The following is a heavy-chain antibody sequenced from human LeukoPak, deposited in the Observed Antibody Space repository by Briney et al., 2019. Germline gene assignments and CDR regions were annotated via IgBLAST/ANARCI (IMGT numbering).Heavy chain of an antibody. D-gene: IGHD2-2*01. V-gene: IGHV3-21*01. CDR1: GFAFRTYS. CDR2: ISTDSTYI. CDR3: ARYGVSSSTSYIDY. J-gene: IGHJ4*02. Sequence: PGGSLRLSCAASGFAFRTYSMNWVRQAPGEGLEWVSSISTDSTYIYYADSVKGRFTISRDNAKNSLYLQMNSLRAEDTAEYYCARYGVSSSTSYIDYWGQGTLVTVSS.